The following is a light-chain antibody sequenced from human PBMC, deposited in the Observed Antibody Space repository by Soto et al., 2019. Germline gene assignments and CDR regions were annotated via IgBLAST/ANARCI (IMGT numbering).Light chain of an antibody. CDR3: CLYAGSYTYV. CDR2: DVS. V-gene: IGLV2-11*01. Sequence: QSALTQPRSVSGSPGKSVTISCTGTSSDVGGYNYVSWYQQHPGKAPKLMIYDVSKRPSGVPERFSGSKSGNTASLTISGHQAEHAADYYYCLYAGSYTYVFGTGTKVTAL. J-gene: IGLJ1*01. CDR1: SSDVGGYNY.